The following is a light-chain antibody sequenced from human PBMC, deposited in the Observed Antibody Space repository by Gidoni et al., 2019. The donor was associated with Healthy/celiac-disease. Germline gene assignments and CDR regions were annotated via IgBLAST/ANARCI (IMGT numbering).Light chain of an antibody. CDR1: ALPKQY. CDR2: KDS. V-gene: IGLV3-25*03. J-gene: IGLJ3*02. CDR3: QSADSSGTYNWV. Sequence: SYELTQPPSVSVSPGQTARITCSGDALPKQYAYWYQQKPVQAPVLVIYKDSERPSGIPERFSGSSSGTTVTLTISGVQAEDEADYYCQSADSSGTYNWVFGGGTKLTVL.